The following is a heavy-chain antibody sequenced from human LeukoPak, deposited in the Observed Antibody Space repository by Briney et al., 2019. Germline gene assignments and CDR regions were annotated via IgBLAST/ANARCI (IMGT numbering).Heavy chain of an antibody. D-gene: IGHD6-19*01. CDR2: MYYSGNT. J-gene: IGHJ5*02. V-gene: IGHV4-59*01. Sequence: SETLSLTCTVSGGSISSYYWSWIRQPPGRGLEWIGYMYYSGNTNYNPSLKSRVTMSVDTSKNQFSLKLSSVTAADTAVYYCARMTEWYSSGWYFWFDPWGQGTLVTVSS. CDR1: GGSISSYY. CDR3: ARMTEWYSSGWYFWFDP.